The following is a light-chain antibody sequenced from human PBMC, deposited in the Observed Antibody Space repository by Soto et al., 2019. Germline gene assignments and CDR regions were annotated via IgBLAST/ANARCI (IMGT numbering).Light chain of an antibody. Sequence: QSVLTQPASVSGSPGQSSTISCTGTSSDVGGYNYVSWFQQHPGKTPKLMIYDVTNRPSGISNRFSGSKSGNTASLTISGLQAEDEADYYCHSYTRSNTYVFGTGTKLTVL. CDR2: DVT. J-gene: IGLJ1*01. CDR1: SSDVGGYNY. V-gene: IGLV2-14*03. CDR3: HSYTRSNTYV.